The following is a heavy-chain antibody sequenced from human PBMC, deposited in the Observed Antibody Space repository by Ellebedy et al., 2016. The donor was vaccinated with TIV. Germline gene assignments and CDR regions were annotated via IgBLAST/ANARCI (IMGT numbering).Heavy chain of an antibody. D-gene: IGHD1-26*01. CDR3: ARDSTVGGGSPNADRYFEY. V-gene: IGHV3-23*01. CDR1: RFTFSSYA. CDR2: TSASGGST. J-gene: IGHJ4*02. Sequence: GGSLRLXXAASRFTFSSYAMSWVRQAPGKGLEWVSSTSASGGSTHHADSVKGRFTISRDNSKNTLYLQMNSLSSDDTAVYYCARDSTVGGGSPNADRYFEYWGQGTLSPSPQ.